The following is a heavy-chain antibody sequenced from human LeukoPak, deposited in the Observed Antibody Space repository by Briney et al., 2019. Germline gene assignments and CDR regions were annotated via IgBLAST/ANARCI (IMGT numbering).Heavy chain of an antibody. CDR2: IYTSGST. CDR3: ARDIYGDVRNWFDP. D-gene: IGHD4-17*01. CDR1: GGSVSSYY. J-gene: IGHJ5*02. V-gene: IGHV4-4*07. Sequence: KPSETLSLTCTVSGGSVSSYYWSWIRQPAGKGLEWIGRIYTSGSTNYNPSLKSRVTMSVDTSKNQFSLKLSSVTAADTAVYYCARDIYGDVRNWFDPWGQGTLVTVSS.